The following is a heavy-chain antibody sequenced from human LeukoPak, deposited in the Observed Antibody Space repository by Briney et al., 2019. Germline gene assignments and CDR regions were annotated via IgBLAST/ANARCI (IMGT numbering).Heavy chain of an antibody. J-gene: IGHJ4*02. D-gene: IGHD1-20*01. Sequence: ASVKVSCKASGYTFTGYYMHWVRQAPGQGLEWMGWINTNTEDPTYAQDFTGRFVFSLDTSVTTAYLDINSLKPDDTALYYCARGHRIPAVWGFEFWGQGTLVTVSS. CDR2: INTNTEDP. CDR1: GYTFTGYY. CDR3: ARGHRIPAVWGFEF. V-gene: IGHV7-4-1*02.